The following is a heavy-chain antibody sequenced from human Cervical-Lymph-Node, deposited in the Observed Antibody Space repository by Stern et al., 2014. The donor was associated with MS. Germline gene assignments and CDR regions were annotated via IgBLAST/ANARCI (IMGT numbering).Heavy chain of an antibody. CDR1: GGTFSSYA. CDR3: ASLYNWNYVGSGEYFDY. V-gene: IGHV1-69*01. D-gene: IGHD1-7*01. J-gene: IGHJ4*02. Sequence: QMQLVQSGAEVKKPGSSVKVSCKASGGTFSSYAISWVRQAPGQGLEWMGGIIPIFGTANYAQKCQGRVTITADESTSTAYMELSSLRSEDTAVYYCASLYNWNYVGSGEYFDYWGQGTLVTVSS. CDR2: IIPIFGTA.